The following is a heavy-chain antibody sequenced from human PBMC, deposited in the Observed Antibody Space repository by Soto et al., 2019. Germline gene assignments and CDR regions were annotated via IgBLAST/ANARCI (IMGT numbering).Heavy chain of an antibody. J-gene: IGHJ5*02. CDR3: AGGPIVPAAMGWFNP. Sequence: SVKVSCKASGGIFSSYTISWVRQAPGQGLEWMGRIIPILGIANYAQKFQGRVTITADKSTSTAYMELSSLRSEDTAVYYCAGGPIVPAAMGWFNPWGQGTLVTVPS. D-gene: IGHD2-2*01. CDR2: IIPILGIA. CDR1: GGIFSSYT. V-gene: IGHV1-69*02.